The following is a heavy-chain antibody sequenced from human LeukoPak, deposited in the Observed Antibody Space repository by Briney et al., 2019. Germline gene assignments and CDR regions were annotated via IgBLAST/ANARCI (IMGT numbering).Heavy chain of an antibody. J-gene: IGHJ4*02. CDR3: ARDNYDFLQYSTRNFDY. CDR2: IKQDGSEK. V-gene: IGHV3-7*01. D-gene: IGHD3-3*01. Sequence: GGSLRLSCAASGFTFSSYWMSWVRQAPGKGLEWVANIKQDGSEKYYVDSVKGRFTISRDNAKNSLSLQMNSLRAEDTAVYYCARDNYDFLQYSTRNFDYWGQGTLVTISS. CDR1: GFTFSSYW.